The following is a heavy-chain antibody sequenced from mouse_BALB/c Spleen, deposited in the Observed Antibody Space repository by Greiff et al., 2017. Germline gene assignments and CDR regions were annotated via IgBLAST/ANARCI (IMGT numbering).Heavy chain of an antibody. CDR3: ARRAYYGNYEGGYYAMDY. J-gene: IGHJ4*01. CDR1: GFSLSTSGMG. Sequence: QVTLKVSGPGILKPSQTLSLTCSFSGFSLSTSGMGVGWIRQPSGQGLEWLAHIWWDDDKYYNPSLKSQLTISKDTSRNQVFLKITSVDTADTATYYCARRAYYGNYEGGYYAMDYWGQGTSVTVSS. CDR2: IWWDDDK. V-gene: IGHV8-8*01. D-gene: IGHD2-10*01.